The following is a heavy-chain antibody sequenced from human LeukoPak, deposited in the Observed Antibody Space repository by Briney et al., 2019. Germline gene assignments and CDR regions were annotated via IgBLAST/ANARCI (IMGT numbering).Heavy chain of an antibody. J-gene: IGHJ5*02. D-gene: IGHD3-10*01. CDR1: GGSINSVSYY. Sequence: SETLSLTCTVSGGSINSVSYYWGWIRQPPGKGLEWIGIIYYSGSTYYTPSLKSRVTISVDTSKKQFSLKLSSVTAADTAVYSCARGSVRGEFDPWGQGTLVTVSS. CDR2: IYYSGST. V-gene: IGHV4-39*07. CDR3: ARGSVRGEFDP.